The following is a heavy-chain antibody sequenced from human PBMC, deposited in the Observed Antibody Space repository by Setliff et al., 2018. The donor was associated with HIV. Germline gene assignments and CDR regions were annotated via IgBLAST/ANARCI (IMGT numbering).Heavy chain of an antibody. V-gene: IGHV3-15*01. CDR3: ATDNGPSYSMGI. J-gene: IGHJ6*02. CDR1: GFTFNNAW. CDR2: IKKSSDGGKT. D-gene: IGHD2-21*01. Sequence: PGGSLRLSCVASGFTFNNAWMNWVRQAPGKGLEWLGRIKKSSDGGKTDDASPVKGRFTISRDDSKNTLYLQMNSLKTEDTGVYFCATDNGPSYSMGIWGQGTTVTVSS.